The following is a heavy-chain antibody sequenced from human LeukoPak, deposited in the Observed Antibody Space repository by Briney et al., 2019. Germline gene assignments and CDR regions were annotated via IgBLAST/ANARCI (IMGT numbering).Heavy chain of an antibody. CDR1: GVTFSSYT. J-gene: IGHJ5*02. CDR3: AIDFQARCGVNWADNLFDP. Sequence: PGGSLRLSCAASGVTFSSYTMHWVRQAPGKGPEWVAVISYDGSGKIYTDSVEGRFTISRDNSDNTLYLQMSSLRPEDTALYYCAIDFQARCGVNWADNLFDPWGQGTLVTVSS. CDR2: ISYDGSGK. V-gene: IGHV3-30*04. D-gene: IGHD1-1*01.